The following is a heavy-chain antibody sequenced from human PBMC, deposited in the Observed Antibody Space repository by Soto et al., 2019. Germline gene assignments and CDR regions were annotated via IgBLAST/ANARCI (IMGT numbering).Heavy chain of an antibody. J-gene: IGHJ6*02. Sequence: SETLSLTCAVYGGSFSGYDWSWIRQPPGKGLEWIGEINHSGSTNYNPSLKSRVTISVDTSKNQFSLKLSSVTAADTAVYYCARWGSTTKYYYYYYGMDVWGQGTTVTVSS. CDR1: GGSFSGYD. CDR2: INHSGST. D-gene: IGHD5-12*01. CDR3: ARWGSTTKYYYYYYGMDV. V-gene: IGHV4-34*01.